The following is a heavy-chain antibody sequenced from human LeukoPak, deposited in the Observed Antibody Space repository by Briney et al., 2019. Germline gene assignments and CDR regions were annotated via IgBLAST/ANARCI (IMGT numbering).Heavy chain of an antibody. CDR3: AGSYNWSDDFDY. CDR2: IYYSGST. D-gene: IGHD1-1*01. V-gene: IGHV4-59*01. CDR1: GGSISSYY. J-gene: IGHJ4*02. Sequence: SETLSLTCTVSGGSISSYYWSWIRQPPGKGLEWIGYIYYSGSTNYNPSLKSRVTISVDTSKNQFSLKLSSVTAADTAVYYCAGSYNWSDDFDYWGPGTLVTVSS.